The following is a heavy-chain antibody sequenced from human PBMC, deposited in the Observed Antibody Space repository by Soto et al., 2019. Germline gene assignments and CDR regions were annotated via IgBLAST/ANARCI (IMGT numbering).Heavy chain of an antibody. V-gene: IGHV3-64D*06. CDR3: VKNRGSWYGPSDY. CDR1: GFTFSSYA. CDR2: ITSNGGST. J-gene: IGHJ4*02. D-gene: IGHD6-13*01. Sequence: EVQLVESGGGLVQPGGSLRLSCSASGFTFSSYAMHWVRQAPGKGLEYVSAITSNGGSTYYADSVKGRFTISRDNSKNTLYLQMSGLRAEDTAVYYCVKNRGSWYGPSDYWGQGTLVTVSS.